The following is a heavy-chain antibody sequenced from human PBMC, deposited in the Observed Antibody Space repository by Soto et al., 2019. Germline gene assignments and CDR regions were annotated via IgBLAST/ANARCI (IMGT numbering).Heavy chain of an antibody. CDR1: GGTFSSYA. Sequence: SVKVSCKASGGTFSSYAISWVRQAPGQGLEWMGGIIPIFGTANYAQKFQGRVTITADESTSTAYMELSSLRSEDTAVYYCARDRTGIAAAVHYYYYGMDVWGQGTTVTVS. D-gene: IGHD6-13*01. CDR2: IIPIFGTA. V-gene: IGHV1-69*13. CDR3: ARDRTGIAAAVHYYYYGMDV. J-gene: IGHJ6*02.